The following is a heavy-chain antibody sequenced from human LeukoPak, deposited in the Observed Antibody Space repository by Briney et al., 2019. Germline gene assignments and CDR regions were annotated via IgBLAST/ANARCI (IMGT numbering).Heavy chain of an antibody. J-gene: IGHJ4*02. CDR1: GFTFSSYS. CDR3: ARDQGLLVVAGRFGY. CDR2: ISSSNSYI. V-gene: IGHV3-21*01. D-gene: IGHD6-19*01. Sequence: GGSLRLSCAASGFTFSSYSMNWVRQAPGKGPEWVSSISSSNSYIYNADSVKGRFTISRDNAKNSLYLQMNSLRAEDTAVYYCARDQGLLVVAGRFGYWGQGTLVTVFS.